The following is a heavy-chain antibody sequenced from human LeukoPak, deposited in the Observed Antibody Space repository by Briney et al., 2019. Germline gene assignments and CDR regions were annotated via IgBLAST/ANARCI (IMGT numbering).Heavy chain of an antibody. CDR1: GLTFSSYA. J-gene: IGHJ5*02. CDR2: ISGSGGST. CDR3: AKERSGYCSGGTCFSVWFDP. D-gene: IGHD2-15*01. Sequence: GGSLRLSCVASGLTFSSYAMSWVRQAPGKGLEGVSTISGSGGSTYYADSVKGRFTISRDNSKNTLYLQMNSLRAEDTAVYYCAKERSGYCSGGTCFSVWFDPWGQGTLVTVSS. V-gene: IGHV3-23*01.